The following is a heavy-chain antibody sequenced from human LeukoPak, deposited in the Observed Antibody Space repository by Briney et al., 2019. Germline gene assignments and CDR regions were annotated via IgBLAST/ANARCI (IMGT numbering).Heavy chain of an antibody. J-gene: IGHJ5*02. Sequence: GGSLRLSCAASGFTYDDYGMSWVRQAPGQGLEWVSGINWNGGSTGYADSVKGRFTISRDNAKNSLYLQMNSLRAEDTALYYCARDGHVDRWFDPCGQGTLVTVSS. V-gene: IGHV3-20*04. CDR1: GFTYDDYG. CDR3: ARDGHVDRWFDP. CDR2: INWNGGST.